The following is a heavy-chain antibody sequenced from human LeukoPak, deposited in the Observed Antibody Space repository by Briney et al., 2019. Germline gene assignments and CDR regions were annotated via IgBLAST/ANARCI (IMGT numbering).Heavy chain of an antibody. CDR2: IKHDGGGT. CDR3: ARGGAWYSDY. V-gene: IGHV3-7*05. Sequence: PSETLSLTCAVYGGSFSGYYWSWVRQAPGKGLEWVAHIKHDGGGTYHVDSVKGRFTISRDNAKNSLYLQMNSLRAEDTAVYYCARGGAWYSDYWGQGTLVTVSS. J-gene: IGHJ4*02. CDR1: GGSFSGYY. D-gene: IGHD6-13*01.